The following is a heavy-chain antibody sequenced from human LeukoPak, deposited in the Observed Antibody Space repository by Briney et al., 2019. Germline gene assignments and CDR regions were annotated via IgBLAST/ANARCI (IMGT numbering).Heavy chain of an antibody. CDR1: GFTFSDYY. Sequence: GGSLRLSCAASGFTFSDYYMSWIRQAPGKGLEWVSYISSSGSTIYYADSVKGRFAISRDNAKNSLYLQMNSLRAEDTAVYYWASRFNGGPPPKWGQGTLVTVSS. J-gene: IGHJ4*02. V-gene: IGHV3-11*01. CDR3: ASRFNGGPPPK. D-gene: IGHD4-23*01. CDR2: ISSSGSTI.